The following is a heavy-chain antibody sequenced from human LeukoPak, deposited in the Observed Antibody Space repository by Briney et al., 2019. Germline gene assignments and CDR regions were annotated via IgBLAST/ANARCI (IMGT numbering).Heavy chain of an antibody. J-gene: IGHJ4*02. CDR1: GFTFSSYS. CDR2: ISSSSSYI. D-gene: IGHD4-23*01. CDR3: AKDLDADGDGGNSGY. Sequence: KTGGSLRLSCAASGFTFSSYSMNWVRQAPGKGLEWVSSISSSSSYIYYADSVKGRFTISRDNSKNTLYLQMNSLRAEDTAVYYCAKDLDADGDGGNSGYWGQGTLVTVSS. V-gene: IGHV3-21*01.